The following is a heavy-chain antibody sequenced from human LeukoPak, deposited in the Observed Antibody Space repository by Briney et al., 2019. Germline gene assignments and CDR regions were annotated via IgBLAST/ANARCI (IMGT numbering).Heavy chain of an antibody. J-gene: IGHJ6*03. Sequence: SETLSLTCAVYGGSFSGYYWSWIRQPPGKGLEWIGEINYSGSTNYNPSLKSRVTISVDTSKNQFSLKLSSVTAADTAVYYCARLYYGGITYYYYYMDVWGKGTTVTVSS. V-gene: IGHV4-34*01. CDR2: INYSGST. CDR1: GGSFSGYY. D-gene: IGHD4-23*01. CDR3: ARLYYGGITYYYYYMDV.